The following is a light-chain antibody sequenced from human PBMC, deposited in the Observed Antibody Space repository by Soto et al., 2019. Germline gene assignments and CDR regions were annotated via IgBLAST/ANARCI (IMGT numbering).Light chain of an antibody. J-gene: IGKJ4*01. Sequence: ESVLTQSPGTLSMSPGESATLSCRAGQSVSSSYVAGYQQRPGQAPRLVIFGASNRATGIPDRFSGGGSGTDVTLIVTRAEPEDFAVYCCPYYGSCSLTYGGWTKGEIK. CDR2: GAS. V-gene: IGKV3-20*01. CDR1: QSVSSSY. CDR3: PYYGSCSLT.